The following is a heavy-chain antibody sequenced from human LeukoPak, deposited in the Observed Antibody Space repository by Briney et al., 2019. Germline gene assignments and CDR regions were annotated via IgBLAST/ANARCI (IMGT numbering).Heavy chain of an antibody. Sequence: ASVRLSCKTSGYKFLIHGIRWVRQAPGHGLECLGWIRADNGDTRFAQKFQGRFTMTTDTSTSTAHMELRSLRSDDTAVYYCARDWSTVIADFWGQGTLVTVSS. CDR2: IRADNGDT. CDR3: ARDWSTVIADF. CDR1: GYKFLIHG. V-gene: IGHV1-18*04. D-gene: IGHD4-11*01. J-gene: IGHJ1*01.